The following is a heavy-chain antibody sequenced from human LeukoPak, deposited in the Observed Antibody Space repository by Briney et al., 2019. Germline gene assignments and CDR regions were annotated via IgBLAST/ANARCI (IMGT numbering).Heavy chain of an antibody. CDR3: ARGLNYGGSGYYFDP. CDR1: GYSISSGYY. Sequence: PSETLSLTCTVSGYSISSGYYWGWLRQPPGKGLEWIGSIYHSGSTYYNPSLKSRVTISVDTSKNQFSLKLSSVTAADTAVYYCARGLNYGGSGYYFDPWGPGTLVTVSS. D-gene: IGHD3-22*01. CDR2: IYHSGST. V-gene: IGHV4-38-2*02. J-gene: IGHJ4*02.